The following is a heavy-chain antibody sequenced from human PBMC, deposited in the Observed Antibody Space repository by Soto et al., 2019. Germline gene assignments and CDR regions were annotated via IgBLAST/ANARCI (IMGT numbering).Heavy chain of an antibody. J-gene: IGHJ6*02. V-gene: IGHV4-59*08. CDR2: IYYSGST. CDR3: ARHTAVVVPAAMPAENYYYYYGMDV. Sequence: SETLSLTCTVSGGSISSYYWSWIRQPPGKGLEWIGYIYYSGSTNYNPSLKSRVTISVDTSKNQFSLKLSSVTAADTAVYYCARHTAVVVPAAMPAENYYYYYGMDVWGQGTTVTVSS. D-gene: IGHD2-2*01. CDR1: GGSISSYY.